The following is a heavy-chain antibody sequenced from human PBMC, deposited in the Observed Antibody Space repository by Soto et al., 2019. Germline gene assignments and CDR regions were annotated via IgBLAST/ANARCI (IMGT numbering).Heavy chain of an antibody. D-gene: IGHD3-10*01. Sequence: AAVKVSCKASGYTFTSYDINWVRQATGQGREWMGWMNPNSGNTGYAQKFQGRVTMTRNTSISTAYMELSSLRSEDTAVYYCARGVRGSGSYYIYYYYYGMDVWGQGTTVTVSS. J-gene: IGHJ6*02. CDR3: ARGVRGSGSYYIYYYYYGMDV. CDR2: MNPNSGNT. CDR1: GYTFTSYD. V-gene: IGHV1-8*01.